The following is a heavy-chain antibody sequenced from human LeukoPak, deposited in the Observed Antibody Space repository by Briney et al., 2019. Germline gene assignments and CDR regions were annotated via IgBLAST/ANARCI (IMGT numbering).Heavy chain of an antibody. D-gene: IGHD3-3*01. CDR3: ARLQKTTNYDFWSSYPAYFDY. J-gene: IGHJ4*02. V-gene: IGHV4-39*01. CDR1: GGSISSSSYY. CDR2: IYYSGRT. Sequence: PSETLSLTCTVSGGSISSSSYYWGWIRQPPGKGLEWIVSIYYSGRTYYNPSLKSRVTVSADTSKNQFSLKLSSVTAADTAVYYCARLQKTTNYDFWSSYPAYFDYWGQGTLVTVSS.